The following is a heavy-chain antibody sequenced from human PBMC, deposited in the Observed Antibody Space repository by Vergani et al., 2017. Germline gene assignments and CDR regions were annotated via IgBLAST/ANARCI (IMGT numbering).Heavy chain of an antibody. D-gene: IGHD3-22*01. J-gene: IGHJ4*02. CDR2: IYYSGTT. CDR3: ARRDDSSAYVFDY. CDR1: GGSISISNYY. V-gene: IGHV4-39*01. Sequence: QLQLHESGPGLVKPSETLSLTCSVSGGSISISNYYWGWIRQPPGKGLEWIGNIYYSGTTYYNPSLKSRVSISVDTSENQFSLRLTSVTAADTAVYYCARRDDSSAYVFDYWGQGTLATVSS.